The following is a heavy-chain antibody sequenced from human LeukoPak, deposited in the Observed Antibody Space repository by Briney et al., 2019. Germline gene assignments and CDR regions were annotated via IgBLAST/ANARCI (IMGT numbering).Heavy chain of an antibody. CDR1: GGSISSYY. CDR2: IYYNGSP. Sequence: PSETLSLTCTVSGGSISSYYWSWIRQPPGKGLEWIGYIYYNGSPNYNPSLKSRVTISIDSSKNQFSLTLNSVTAADTAVYYCARDLDKLDYWGQGTLVTVSS. CDR3: ARDLDKLDY. V-gene: IGHV4-59*01. J-gene: IGHJ4*02.